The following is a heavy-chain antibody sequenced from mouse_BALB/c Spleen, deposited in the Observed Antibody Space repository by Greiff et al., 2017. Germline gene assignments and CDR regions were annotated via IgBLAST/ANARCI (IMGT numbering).Heavy chain of an antibody. CDR3: ARAYYGNEAWFAY. CDR2: ISYSGST. V-gene: IGHV3-2*02. Sequence: EVKLMESGPGLVKPSQSLSLTCTVTGYSITSDYAWNWIRQFPGNKLEWMGYISYSGSTSYNPSLKSRISITRDTSKNQFFLQLNSVTTEDTATYYCARAYYGNEAWFAYWGQGTLVTVSA. J-gene: IGHJ3*01. D-gene: IGHD2-10*01. CDR1: GYSITSDYA.